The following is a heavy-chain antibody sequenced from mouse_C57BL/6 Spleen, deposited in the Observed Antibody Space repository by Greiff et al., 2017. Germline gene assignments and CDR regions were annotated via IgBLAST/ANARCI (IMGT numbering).Heavy chain of an antibody. Sequence: VQLVESGAELVKPGASVKISCKASGYAFSSYWMNWVKQRPGQGLEWIGQIYPGGGDTNYNGKFKGKATLTADKASSTAYMKLSSLASEDSAVYCCARSGLDYWGQGTTLTVAS. CDR2: IYPGGGDT. CDR3: ARSGLDY. V-gene: IGHV1-80*01. J-gene: IGHJ2*01. CDR1: GYAFSSYW.